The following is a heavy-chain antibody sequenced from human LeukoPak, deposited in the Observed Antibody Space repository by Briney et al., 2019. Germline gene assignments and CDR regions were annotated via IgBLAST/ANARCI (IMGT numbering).Heavy chain of an antibody. CDR1: GYTFTSYG. D-gene: IGHD2-21*02. CDR2: ISADNGNT. CDR3: ARAVVTADSAAFDR. V-gene: IGHV1-18*01. Sequence: ASVNDSCKASGYTFTSYGISWVRQAPGHGLEWMGWISADNGNTKYAQKLQGRVTMTTDTSTSTAYMELRSLRSDDTAVYYCARAVVTADSAAFDRWGQGTMVTVFS. J-gene: IGHJ3*01.